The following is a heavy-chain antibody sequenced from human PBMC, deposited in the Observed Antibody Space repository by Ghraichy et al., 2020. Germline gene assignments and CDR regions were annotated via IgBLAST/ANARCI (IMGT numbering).Heavy chain of an antibody. CDR1: GFTFSSYS. CDR2: IYSSSSYI. V-gene: IGHV3-21*01. CDR3: ARVKSQWLDGCVDY. Sequence: GGSLRLSCAASGFTFSSYSMNWVRQAPGKGLEWVSSIYSSSSYIYYADSVKGRFTISRDNAKNSLYLQMNSLRAEDTAVYYCARVKSQWLDGCVDYWGQGTLVTVSP. D-gene: IGHD6-19*01. J-gene: IGHJ4*02.